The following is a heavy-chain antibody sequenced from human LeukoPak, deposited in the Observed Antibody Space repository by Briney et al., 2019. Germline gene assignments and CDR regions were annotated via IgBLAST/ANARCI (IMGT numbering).Heavy chain of an antibody. CDR1: GGSISSYY. D-gene: IGHD1-26*01. J-gene: IGHJ5*02. Sequence: SETLTLTCTVSGGSISSYYWSWIRQPAGKGLEWIGRIYTSGSTNFNPSLKRRVPKSVGTSKNQFALKHSSVTTAGTAVLYFWRGQPSIGVGATTNWFDPWGQGTLVTVSS. CDR2: IYTSGST. V-gene: IGHV4-4*07. CDR3: WRGQPSIGVGATTNWFDP.